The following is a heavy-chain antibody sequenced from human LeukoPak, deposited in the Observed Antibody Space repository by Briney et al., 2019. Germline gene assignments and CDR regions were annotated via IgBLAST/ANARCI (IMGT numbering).Heavy chain of an antibody. CDR3: ARGRHYYESSDYYYEGDAFDV. J-gene: IGHJ3*01. D-gene: IGHD3-22*01. CDR2: INPSGSSI. V-gene: IGHV1-46*01. Sequence: ASVKVSCKASGDTFSSYYMHWVRQAPGQGLEWMGIINPSGSSISYAQKFQGRVTMTRDMSTSTVYMELSSLRSEDTAVYYCARGRHYYESSDYYYEGDAFDVWGQGTMVTVSS. CDR1: GDTFSSYY.